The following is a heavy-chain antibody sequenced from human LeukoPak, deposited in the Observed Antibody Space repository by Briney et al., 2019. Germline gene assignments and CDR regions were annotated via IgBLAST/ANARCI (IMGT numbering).Heavy chain of an antibody. CDR2: ISHDGSNK. J-gene: IGHJ4*02. CDR1: GFTFSSYG. Sequence: GGSLRLSCAASGFTFSSYGMHWVRQAPGKGLEWVAVISHDGSNKYYADSVKGRFTISRDNSKNTLYLQMNSLRAEDTAVYYCANQGGTKLNWGQGTLVTVSS. V-gene: IGHV3-30*18. CDR3: ANQGGTKLN. D-gene: IGHD3-16*01.